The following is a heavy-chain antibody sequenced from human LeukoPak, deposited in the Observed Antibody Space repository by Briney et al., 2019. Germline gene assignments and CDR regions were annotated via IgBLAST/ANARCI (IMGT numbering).Heavy chain of an antibody. CDR2: IIPIFGTA. CDR1: GGTFSSYA. Sequence: ASVKVSCKASGGTFSSYAISWVRQAPGQGLEWMGGIIPIFGTANYAQKFQGRVTITADKSTSTAYTELSSLRSEDTAVYYCARGRLTTWGDFPNWFDPWGQGTLVTVSS. CDR3: ARGRLTTWGDFPNWFDP. J-gene: IGHJ5*02. D-gene: IGHD2-21*02. V-gene: IGHV1-69*06.